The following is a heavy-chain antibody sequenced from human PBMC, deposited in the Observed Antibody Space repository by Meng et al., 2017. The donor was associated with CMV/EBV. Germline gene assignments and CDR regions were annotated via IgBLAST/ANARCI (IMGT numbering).Heavy chain of an antibody. CDR1: GYTFTSYD. J-gene: IGHJ6*02. CDR2: MNPNSSNT. D-gene: IGHD2-2*02. V-gene: IGHV1-8*03. CDR3: ARGGDCSSTSCYMEKWFFPLQQVYGMDV. Sequence: ASVKVSCKASGYTFTSYDINWVRQATGQGLEWMGWMNPNSSNTGYAQKFQGRVTITRNTSISTAYMELSSLRSEDTAVYYCARGGDCSSTSCYMEKWFFPLQQVYGMDVWGQGTTVTVSS.